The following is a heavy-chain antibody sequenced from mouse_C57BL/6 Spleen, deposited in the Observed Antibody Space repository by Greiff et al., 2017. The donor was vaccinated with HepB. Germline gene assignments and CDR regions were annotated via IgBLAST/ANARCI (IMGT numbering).Heavy chain of an antibody. CDR2: IDPSDSYT. V-gene: IGHV1-69*01. J-gene: IGHJ1*03. CDR3: VSYYDYDGYFDV. D-gene: IGHD2-4*01. CDR1: GYTFTSYW. Sequence: QVQLQQPGAELVMPGASVKLSCKASGYTFTSYWMHWVKQRPGQGLEWIGEIDPSDSYTNYNQKFKGKSTFTVDKSSSTAYMQLSSLTSEDSAVYDGVSYYDYDGYFDVWGTGTTVTVSS.